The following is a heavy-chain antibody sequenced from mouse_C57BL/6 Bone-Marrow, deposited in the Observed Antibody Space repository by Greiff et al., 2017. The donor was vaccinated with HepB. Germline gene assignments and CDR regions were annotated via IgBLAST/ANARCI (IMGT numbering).Heavy chain of an antibody. CDR2: INPNNGGT. Sequence: EVQLQESGPELVKPGASVKIPCKASGYTFTDYNMDWVKQSHGKSLEWIGDINPNNGGTIYNQKFKGKATLTVDKSSSTAYMELRSLTSEDTAVYYCARKGGSRGEGYFDYWGQGTTLTVSS. V-gene: IGHV1-18*01. D-gene: IGHD1-1*01. CDR3: ARKGGSRGEGYFDY. CDR1: GYTFTDYN. J-gene: IGHJ2*01.